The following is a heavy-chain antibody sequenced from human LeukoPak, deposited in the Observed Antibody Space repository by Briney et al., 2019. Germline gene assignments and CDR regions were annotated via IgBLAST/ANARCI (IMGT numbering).Heavy chain of an antibody. CDR3: AREKPPRGYYYYMDV. J-gene: IGHJ6*03. CDR1: GFTFSIYS. CDR2: VGSSSDYI. Sequence: GGSLRLSCAASGFTFSIYSMNWVRQAPGKGLEWVSSVGSSSDYIYYADSVKGRFTISRDNAENSLFLQMSSLRAEDTAVYYCAREKPPRGYYYYMDVWGKGTTVTVSS. D-gene: IGHD3-10*01. V-gene: IGHV3-21*01.